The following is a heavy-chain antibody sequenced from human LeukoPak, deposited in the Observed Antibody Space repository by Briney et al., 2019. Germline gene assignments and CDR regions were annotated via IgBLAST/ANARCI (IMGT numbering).Heavy chain of an antibody. CDR1: GGSISSYY. D-gene: IGHD3-10*01. Sequence: PSETLSLTCTVSGGSISSYYWSWLRQPAGKGLEWIGRIYTSGSTNYNPSLKSRVTISVDTSKNQFSLKLSSVTAADTAVYYCARGHYGSGSHFDYWGQGTLVTVSS. V-gene: IGHV4-4*07. CDR3: ARGHYGSGSHFDY. CDR2: IYTSGST. J-gene: IGHJ4*02.